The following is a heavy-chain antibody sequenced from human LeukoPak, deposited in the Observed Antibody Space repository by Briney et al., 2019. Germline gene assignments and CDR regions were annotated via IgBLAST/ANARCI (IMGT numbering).Heavy chain of an antibody. J-gene: IGHJ6*02. V-gene: IGHV3-7*01. Sequence: GGSLRLSCVASGFTFSNYWMSWVRQAPGKGLEWVANIKQDGSEKDYVDSVKGRFTISRDNAKNSLFLQMNSLRAEDTAVYFCARNKYYYYGMDVWGQGTTVTVSS. CDR3: ARNKYYYYGMDV. CDR2: IKQDGSEK. CDR1: GFTFSNYW.